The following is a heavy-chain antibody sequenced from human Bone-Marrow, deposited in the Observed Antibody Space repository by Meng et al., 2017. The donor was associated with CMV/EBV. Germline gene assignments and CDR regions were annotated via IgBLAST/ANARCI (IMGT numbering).Heavy chain of an antibody. J-gene: IGHJ4*02. CDR3: ARDYWGCGDV. D-gene: IGHD2-21*01. V-gene: IGHV3-21*01. Sequence: GESLKISCAASGFTFSSYSMNWVRQAPGKGLEWVSSISSSSSYIYYADSVKGRFTISRDNAKTSLYLQMNSLRAEDTAVYYCARDYWGCGDVWGQGTLVAFSS. CDR2: ISSSSSYI. CDR1: GFTFSSYS.